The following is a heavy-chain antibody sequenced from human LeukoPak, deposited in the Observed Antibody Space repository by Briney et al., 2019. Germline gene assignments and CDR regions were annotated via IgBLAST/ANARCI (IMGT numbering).Heavy chain of an antibody. D-gene: IGHD1-26*01. CDR2: IYYSGST. CDR3: ARFRYSGSYYYYGMDV. J-gene: IGHJ6*02. Sequence: SETLSLTCTVSGGSISSYYWSWIRQPPGKGLEWIGYIYYSGSTNYNPSLKSRVTISVDTSKNQFSLKLSSVTAADTAVYYCARFRYSGSYYYYGMDVWGQGTTVTVSS. V-gene: IGHV4-59*01. CDR1: GGSISSYY.